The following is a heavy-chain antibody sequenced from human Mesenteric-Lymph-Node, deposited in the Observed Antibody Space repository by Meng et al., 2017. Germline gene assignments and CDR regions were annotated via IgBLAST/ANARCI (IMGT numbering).Heavy chain of an antibody. Sequence: QAQLLEAVSGRVKPSDTLSLTFTLSGGSISSYYWSWIRQPPGKGLEWIGEINHSGSTNYNPSLKSRVTISVDTSKNQFSLKLSSVTAADTAVYYCARLSSSTNDYWGQGTLVTVSS. CDR1: GGSISSYY. CDR2: INHSGST. D-gene: IGHD1/OR15-1a*01. J-gene: IGHJ4*02. V-gene: IGHV4-59*07. CDR3: ARLSSSTNDY.